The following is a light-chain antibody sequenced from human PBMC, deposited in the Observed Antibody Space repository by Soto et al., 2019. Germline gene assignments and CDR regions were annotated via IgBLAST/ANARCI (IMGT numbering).Light chain of an antibody. J-gene: IGKJ1*01. CDR3: QQYNNWPRT. V-gene: IGKV3-15*01. CDR1: QSISSK. CDR2: DAS. Sequence: EIVMTQSPATLSVSPGERATLSCRASQSISSKLAWYQQKPGQAPRLLIYDASTRATGIPARFSGSGSGTEFTLTISSLQPEDFAVYYCQQYNNWPRTFGQGTKVEIK.